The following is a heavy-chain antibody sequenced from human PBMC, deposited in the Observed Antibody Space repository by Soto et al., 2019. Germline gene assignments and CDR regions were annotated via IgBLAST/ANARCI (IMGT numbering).Heavy chain of an antibody. CDR2: IWYDGSKK. CDR3: ASEYCSGGRCYYYGMDV. V-gene: IGHV3-33*01. J-gene: IGHJ6*02. CDR1: GFTFSSYG. Sequence: QVQLVESGGGVVQPGRSLRLSCAASGFTFSSYGMHWVRQAPGKGLEWVAVIWYDGSKKYYADSVKGRFTISRDNSKNTLYLQMNSLRAEATAVYYCASEYCSGGRCYYYGMDVWGQGTTVTVSS. D-gene: IGHD2-15*01.